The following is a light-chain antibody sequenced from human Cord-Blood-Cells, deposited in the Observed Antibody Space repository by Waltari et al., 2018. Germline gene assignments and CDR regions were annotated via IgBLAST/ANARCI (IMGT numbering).Light chain of an antibody. Sequence: NFMLTQPHSVSESPGKTVTISCTGSSGSIASNYVQWYQQRPGSAPTTVIYEDNQRPAGVPVRFSGSIDSASNSAYLTISGLKTEDEADYYCQSYDSSNVVFGGGTKLTVL. CDR3: QSYDSSNVV. CDR1: SGSIASNY. J-gene: IGLJ2*01. V-gene: IGLV6-57*02. CDR2: EDN.